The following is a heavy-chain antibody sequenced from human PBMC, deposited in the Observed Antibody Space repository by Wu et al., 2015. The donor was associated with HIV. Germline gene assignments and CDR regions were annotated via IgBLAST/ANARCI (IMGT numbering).Heavy chain of an antibody. CDR1: AYTFTSYD. D-gene: IGHD4-23*01. Sequence: QVQLVQSGAEVKKPGASVKVSCKASAYTFTSYDINWVRQAPGQGLDWMGWMNPKTGNTGYAQKFQGRVTFTRNTSMSTAYMELSSLRSEDTAVYYCAREEGLRWENWYFQHWGQGTLVTVSS. CDR2: MNPKTGNT. V-gene: IGHV1-8*03. CDR3: AREEGLRWENWYFQH. J-gene: IGHJ1*01.